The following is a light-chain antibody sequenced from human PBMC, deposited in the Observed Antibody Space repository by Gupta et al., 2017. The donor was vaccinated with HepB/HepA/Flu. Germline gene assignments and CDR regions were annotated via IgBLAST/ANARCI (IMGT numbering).Light chain of an antibody. CDR1: LNIGSW. CDR2: RAS. CDR3: QHYNSHPPG. Sequence: DIQMTQSPSTLSASVGDRVTITCRASLNIGSWLAWYQQNPSNAPKLLIYRASVLESGVPSTFSGSGSGIEFTLTISSLQPDDFATFYCQHYNSHPPGCGQWTKLEIK. J-gene: IGKJ2*03. V-gene: IGKV1-5*03.